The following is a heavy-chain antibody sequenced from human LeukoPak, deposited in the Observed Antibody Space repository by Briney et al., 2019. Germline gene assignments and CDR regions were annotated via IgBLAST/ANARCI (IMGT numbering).Heavy chain of an antibody. CDR1: GGTFSSYT. Sequence: SVKVSCKASGGTFSSYTISWVRQAPGHGLEWMGRIIPILGIANYAQKFQGRVTITADKSTSTAYMELSSLRSEDTAVFYCARGNWNAYSSGYSDYWGQGTLVTVSS. V-gene: IGHV1-69*02. CDR3: ARGNWNAYSSGYSDY. D-gene: IGHD6-19*01. CDR2: IIPILGIA. J-gene: IGHJ4*02.